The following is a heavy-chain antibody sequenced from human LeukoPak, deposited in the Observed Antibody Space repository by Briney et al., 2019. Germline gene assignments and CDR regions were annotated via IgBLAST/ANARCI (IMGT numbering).Heavy chain of an antibody. CDR2: IYYSGST. D-gene: IGHD3-10*01. V-gene: IGHV4-59*01. CDR1: GGSISSYY. CDR3: ARGRYYYGSGSYYKGLHLDY. Sequence: SETLSLTCTVSGGSISSYYWSWIRQPPGKGLEWIGYIYYSGSTNYNPSLKSRVTISVDTSKNQFSLKLSSVTAADTAVYYCARGRYYYGSGSYYKGLHLDYWGQGTLVTVSS. J-gene: IGHJ4*02.